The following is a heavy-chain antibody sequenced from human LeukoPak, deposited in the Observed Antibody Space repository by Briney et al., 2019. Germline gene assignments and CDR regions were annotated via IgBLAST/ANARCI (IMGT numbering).Heavy chain of an antibody. CDR2: IYYSGST. CDR3: ARDGYYGWFDP. Sequence: QTSETLSLTCTVSGGSISSYYWSWIRQPPGKGLEWIGYIYYSGSTNYNPSLKSRVTISVDTSKNQFSLKLSSVTAADTAVYCARDGYYGWFDPWGQGTLVTVSS. D-gene: IGHD3-10*01. J-gene: IGHJ5*02. V-gene: IGHV4-59*01. CDR1: GGSISSYY.